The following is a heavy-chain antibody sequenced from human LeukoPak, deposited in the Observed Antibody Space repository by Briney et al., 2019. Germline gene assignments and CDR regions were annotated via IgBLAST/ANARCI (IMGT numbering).Heavy chain of an antibody. J-gene: IGHJ4*02. CDR3: ARAIPWYYGDY. Sequence: GASVQVSCKASGYTFTSYYMHRVRQPPGQGLEWMGIINPSGGSTSYAQKFQGRVTMTRDMSTSTVYMELSSLRSEDTAVYYCARAIPWYYGDYWGQGTVVSVSS. D-gene: IGHD2-21*01. CDR1: GYTFTSYY. V-gene: IGHV1-46*01. CDR2: INPSGGST.